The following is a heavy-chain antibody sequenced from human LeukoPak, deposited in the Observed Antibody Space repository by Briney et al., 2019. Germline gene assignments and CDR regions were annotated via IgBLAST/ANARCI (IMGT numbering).Heavy chain of an antibody. CDR2: INPSGGST. D-gene: IGHD6-19*01. V-gene: IGHV1-46*01. CDR3: ARRWYSSGWYWEGPGSYYFDY. CDR1: GYTFTTYY. J-gene: IGHJ4*02. Sequence: ASVKVSCKASGYTFTTYYIHWVRQAPGQGLEWMGIINPSGGSTSYAQKFQGRVTMTRDTSTSTAYMELRSLRSDDTAVYYCARRWYSSGWYWEGPGSYYFDYWGQGTLVTVSS.